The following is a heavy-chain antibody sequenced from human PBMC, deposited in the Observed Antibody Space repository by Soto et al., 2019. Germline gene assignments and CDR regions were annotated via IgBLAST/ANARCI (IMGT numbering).Heavy chain of an antibody. Sequence: GGSLRFSCAASGFTFSSYAMSWVRQAPGKGLEWVSAISGSGGSTYYADSVKGRFTISRDNSKNTLYLQMNSLRAEDTAVYYCAKGIFIVATTYYFDYWGQGTLVTVSS. D-gene: IGHD5-12*01. V-gene: IGHV3-23*01. J-gene: IGHJ4*02. CDR3: AKGIFIVATTYYFDY. CDR2: ISGSGGST. CDR1: GFTFSSYA.